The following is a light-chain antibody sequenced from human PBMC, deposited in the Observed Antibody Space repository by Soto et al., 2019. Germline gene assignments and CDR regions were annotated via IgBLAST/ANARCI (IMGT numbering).Light chain of an antibody. CDR1: QGISSY. J-gene: IGKJ1*01. CDR2: AAY. V-gene: IGKV1-27*01. CDR3: QKYNSAPGT. Sequence: DIQMTQSPSSLSASVGDIVTITCWASQGISSYLAWCQQKPGKVPQLVIYAAYTLKSGVPSRFSGSGSGTDFTLTISSLQPEDVATYCCQKYNSAPGTFGQGTKVEI.